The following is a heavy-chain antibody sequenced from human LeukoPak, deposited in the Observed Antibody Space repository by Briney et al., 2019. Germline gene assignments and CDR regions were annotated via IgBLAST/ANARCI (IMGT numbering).Heavy chain of an antibody. J-gene: IGHJ4*02. V-gene: IGHV3-49*03. CDR2: IRNKAYGGTI. D-gene: IGHD3-10*01. CDR1: GFTFDDYA. Sequence: GGSLRLSCTASGFTFDDYAMSWFRQAPGKGLEWVGFIRNKAYGGTIEYAASVKGRFTISRDDSESTAYPQMNSLKTEDTAVYYCSRILGRSWSGGFDYWGQGTLVTVSS. CDR3: SRILGRSWSGGFDY.